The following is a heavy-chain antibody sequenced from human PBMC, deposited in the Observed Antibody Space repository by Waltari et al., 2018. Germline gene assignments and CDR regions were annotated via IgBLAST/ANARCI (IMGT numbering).Heavy chain of an antibody. CDR2: IYYSGST. D-gene: IGHD5-18*01. CDR1: GGSISSSSYY. Sequence: QLQLQESGPGLVKPSETLSLTCTVSGGSISSSSYYWGWIRQPPGKGLEWIGSIYYSGSTYYNPALKSRVTISVDTSKNQFSLKLSSVTAADTAVYYCARLSQYSSNWFDPWGHGTLVTVSS. CDR3: ARLSQYSSNWFDP. V-gene: IGHV4-39*01. J-gene: IGHJ5*02.